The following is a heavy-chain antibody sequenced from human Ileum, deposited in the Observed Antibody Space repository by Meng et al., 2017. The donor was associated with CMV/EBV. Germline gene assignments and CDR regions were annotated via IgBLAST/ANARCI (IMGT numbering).Heavy chain of an antibody. D-gene: IGHD5-12*01. CDR2: VYYTGTA. CDR3: ARAAPPRSGYNDF. J-gene: IGHJ4*02. CDR1: GASVSNPTKY. Sequence: SETLSLTCTVSGASVSNPTKYWSWIRQPPGKGLEWIGYVYYTGTARYNSSFESRATIAVDTSKNQFSLRLTSMTVADTAVYYCARAAPPRSGYNDFWGPGTLVTVSS. V-gene: IGHV4-30-4*08.